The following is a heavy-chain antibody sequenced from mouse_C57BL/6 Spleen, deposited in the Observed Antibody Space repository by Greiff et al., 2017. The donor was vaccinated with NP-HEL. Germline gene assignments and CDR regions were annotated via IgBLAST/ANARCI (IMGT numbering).Heavy chain of an antibody. CDR3: ARRDYYGSSFDY. CDR2: IYPSDSET. CDR1: GYTFTSYW. V-gene: IGHV1-61*01. D-gene: IGHD1-1*01. J-gene: IGHJ2*01. Sequence: VQLQQSGAELVRPGSSVKLSCKASGYTFTSYWMDWVKQRPGQGLEWIGNIYPSDSETHYNQKFKDKATLTVDKSSSTAYMQLSSLTSEDSAVYYCARRDYYGSSFDYWGQGTTLTVSS.